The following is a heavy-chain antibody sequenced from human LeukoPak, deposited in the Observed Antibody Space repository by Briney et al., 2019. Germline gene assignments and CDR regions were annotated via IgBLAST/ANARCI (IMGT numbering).Heavy chain of an antibody. J-gene: IGHJ4*02. D-gene: IGHD6-19*01. CDR1: GFTVSGNY. CDR2: IYSGANT. Sequence: PGGSLRLSCAASGFTVSGNYMSWVRQAPGKGLEWVSVIYSGANTYYADSVKGRFTISTDASKNTLYVQMNSLRAEDTAVYYCAGVESTGWWHYFDYWGQGTLVTVSS. V-gene: IGHV3-53*01. CDR3: AGVESTGWWHYFDY.